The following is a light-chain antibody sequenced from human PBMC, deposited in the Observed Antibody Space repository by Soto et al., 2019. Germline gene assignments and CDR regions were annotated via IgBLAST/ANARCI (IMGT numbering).Light chain of an antibody. J-gene: IGKJ1*01. V-gene: IGKV1-6*01. Sequence: AIQMTQSPSSLSAPVGDRVTITCRASQGIRNDLGWYQQKPGEAPKVLIYAASSLQSGVPSRFSGSGSGTDFTLTISSLQPEDFATYYCLQDYDYPWTFGQGTKVDIK. CDR3: LQDYDYPWT. CDR1: QGIRND. CDR2: AAS.